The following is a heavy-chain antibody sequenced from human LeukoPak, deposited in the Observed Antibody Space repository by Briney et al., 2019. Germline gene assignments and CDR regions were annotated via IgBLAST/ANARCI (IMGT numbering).Heavy chain of an antibody. CDR3: ARDADGYED. J-gene: IGHJ4*02. Sequence: PGGSLRLSCAVSGFTFSRAWMSWLRQAPGKGLEWVANIKEDGSEDYYADSVKGRFAISKDNAKNSLYLQMNSLRAEDTAMYYCARDADGYEDWGQGTLVTVSS. CDR2: IKEDGSED. V-gene: IGHV3-7*01. CDR1: GFTFSRAW. D-gene: IGHD5-18*01.